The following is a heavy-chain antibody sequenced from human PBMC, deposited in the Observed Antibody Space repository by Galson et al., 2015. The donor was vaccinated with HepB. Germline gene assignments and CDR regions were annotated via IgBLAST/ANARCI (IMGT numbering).Heavy chain of an antibody. D-gene: IGHD3-22*01. J-gene: IGHJ4*02. Sequence: SVKVSCKASGYTFTAYYIHWVRQAPGQGPEWMGWINPNSGGTKYAQNFQGWVTMTRDTSINTAYMELSRLTSDDTAVYHCAREGRGSSGYFWDYWGQGTLVTVSS. CDR3: AREGRGSSGYFWDY. CDR2: INPNSGGT. V-gene: IGHV1-2*04. CDR1: GYTFTAYY.